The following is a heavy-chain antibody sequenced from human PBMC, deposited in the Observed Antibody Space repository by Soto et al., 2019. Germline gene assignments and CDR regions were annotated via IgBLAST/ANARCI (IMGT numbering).Heavy chain of an antibody. Sequence: QVQLVQSGAEVKKPGSSVKVSCKASGGTFSSFAINWVRQAPGQGLEWMGGITPIFGTADYEQKFQGRATITADESTSTADMELSSLRSEETAVYYCTRKTMGGAYYYGMDVWGQGTTVTVSS. J-gene: IGHJ6*02. CDR3: TRKTMGGAYYYGMDV. CDR2: ITPIFGTA. D-gene: IGHD1-26*01. V-gene: IGHV1-69*12. CDR1: GGTFSSFA.